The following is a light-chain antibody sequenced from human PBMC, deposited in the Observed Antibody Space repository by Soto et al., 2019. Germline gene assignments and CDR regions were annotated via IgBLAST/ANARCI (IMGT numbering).Light chain of an antibody. Sequence: DIQMTQSPSTLSASVGDRVTITCRARQTINNWLAWYQQKPGKAPKLLISDVSNLESGVPSRFSGSGFGTEFTLTISSLQPDDFATYYCQQDNSYCTFGQGTRLE. J-gene: IGKJ5*01. CDR1: QTINNW. CDR3: QQDNSYCT. V-gene: IGKV1-5*01. CDR2: DVS.